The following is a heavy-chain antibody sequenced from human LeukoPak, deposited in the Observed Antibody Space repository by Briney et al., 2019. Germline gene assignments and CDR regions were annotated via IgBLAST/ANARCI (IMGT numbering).Heavy chain of an antibody. CDR1: GYTFTSYD. CDR2: MNPNSGNT. J-gene: IGHJ3*02. Sequence: ASVKVSCKASGYTFTSYDINWVRQATGLGLEWMGWMNPNSGNTGYAQKFQGRVTMTRNTSISTAYMELSSLRSEDTAVYYCARAYYYDSRGAFDIWGQGTMVTVSS. CDR3: ARAYYYDSRGAFDI. V-gene: IGHV1-8*01. D-gene: IGHD3-22*01.